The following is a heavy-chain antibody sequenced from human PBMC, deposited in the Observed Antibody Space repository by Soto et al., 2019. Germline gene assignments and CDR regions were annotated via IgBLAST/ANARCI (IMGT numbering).Heavy chain of an antibody. CDR2: INPTSGGT. CDR3: ARDPDYGDYWGYFFDS. D-gene: IGHD4-17*01. Sequence: QVQLVQSGAEVKKPGASVKVSCKTSGYTFAAYYIHWIRQAPGQGLEWMGWINPTSGGTVYAQNFQDRVTMTRDTSISTAYMELRRLNSDGTAVYYCARDPDYGDYWGYFFDSWGQGTPVTVSS. V-gene: IGHV1-2*02. J-gene: IGHJ4*02. CDR1: GYTFAAYY.